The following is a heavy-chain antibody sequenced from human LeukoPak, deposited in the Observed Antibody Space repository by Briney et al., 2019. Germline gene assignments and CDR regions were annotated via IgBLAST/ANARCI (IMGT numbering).Heavy chain of an antibody. J-gene: IGHJ4*02. CDR1: GYTFTSYG. CDR3: ARENCSGGSCYGGY. V-gene: IGHV1-18*01. D-gene: IGHD2-15*01. Sequence: ASVKVSCKASGYTFTSYGISWVRQAPGQGLEWMGWISAYNGNTNYAQKLQGRVTMTADTSTSTAYMELRSLRSDDTAVYYCARENCSGGSCYGGYWGQGTLVTVSS. CDR2: ISAYNGNT.